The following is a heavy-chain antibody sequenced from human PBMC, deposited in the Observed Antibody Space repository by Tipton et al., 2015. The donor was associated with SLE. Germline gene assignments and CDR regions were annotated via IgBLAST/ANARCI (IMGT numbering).Heavy chain of an antibody. J-gene: IGHJ6*03. D-gene: IGHD3-3*01. CDR2: IYHSGNT. CDR1: GGSISSGGYY. CDR3: ARARSEDDFWSDYVYYYFYMDV. Sequence: TLSLTCTVSGGSISSGGYYWGWIRQSPGKGLEWIGSIYHSGNTYYNPSLQSRVTISQDTSKNLFSLKLTSVTAADTAVYFCARARSEDDFWSDYVYYYFYMDVWGRGTTVTVSS. V-gene: IGHV4-39*07.